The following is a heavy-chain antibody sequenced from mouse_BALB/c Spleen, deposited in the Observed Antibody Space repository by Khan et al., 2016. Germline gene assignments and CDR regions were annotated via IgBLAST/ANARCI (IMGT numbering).Heavy chain of an antibody. D-gene: IGHD1-1*01. CDR3: ARGYYGSCYVAWFAY. CDR2: ISYDGSK. CDR1: GYSITSGYY. J-gene: IGHJ3*01. Sequence: EVQLQESGPGLVKPSQSLSLNCSVTGYSITSGYYWNWIRQFPGNKLEWMGYISYDGSKNYNPSLKNRISITRDTSKNQFFLKLNSVTTEDTATFDCARGYYGSCYVAWFAYWGQGTLVTVSA. V-gene: IGHV3-6*02.